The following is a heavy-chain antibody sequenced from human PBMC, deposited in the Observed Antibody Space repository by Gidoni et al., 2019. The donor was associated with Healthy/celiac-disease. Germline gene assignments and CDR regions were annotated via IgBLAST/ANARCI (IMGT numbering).Heavy chain of an antibody. CDR2: IYYSGST. CDR1: GGSISSYY. V-gene: IGHV4-59*01. D-gene: IGHD5-12*01. Sequence: QVQLQESGPGLVKPSETLSLTCTVSGGSISSYYWSWIRQPPGKGLEWIGYIYYSGSTNYNPSLRGRVPISVDTSKTQFSLKLSSVPAAAAALYYCARDPWLGWFDPWGQGPLFTVSS. CDR3: ARDPWLGWFDP. J-gene: IGHJ5*02.